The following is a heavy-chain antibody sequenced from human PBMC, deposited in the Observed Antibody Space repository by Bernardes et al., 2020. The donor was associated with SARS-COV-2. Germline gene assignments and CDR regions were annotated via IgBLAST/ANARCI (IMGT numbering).Heavy chain of an antibody. J-gene: IGHJ4*02. CDR2: ISSRANTI. V-gene: IGHV3-48*03. CDR3: ARFGGTYDFWGGYYSQDRHYFDC. Sequence: GGSLRLSCAASGFTFSSYEMNWVRQAPGKGLEWVSYISSRANTIYYADSVRGRFSISRDNAKNSLYLQMSSLRAEDTAVYYCARFGGTYDFWGGYYSQDRHYFDCWGQGTLVTVSS. D-gene: IGHD3-3*01. CDR1: GFTFSSYE.